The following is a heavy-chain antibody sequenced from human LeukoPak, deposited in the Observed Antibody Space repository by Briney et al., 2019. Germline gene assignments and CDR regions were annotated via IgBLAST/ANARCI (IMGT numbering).Heavy chain of an antibody. Sequence: GGSLRLSCEASGFTFGGSAMNWVRQVPGKGLEWISYIGIDSGNTKYADSVRGRFTISADKAKNSLYLQMNSLRVEDTAVYYCARDHNYAFDNWGQGTLVPVAS. J-gene: IGHJ4*02. D-gene: IGHD1-1*01. CDR1: GFTFGGSA. V-gene: IGHV3-48*01. CDR3: ARDHNYAFDN. CDR2: IGIDSGNT.